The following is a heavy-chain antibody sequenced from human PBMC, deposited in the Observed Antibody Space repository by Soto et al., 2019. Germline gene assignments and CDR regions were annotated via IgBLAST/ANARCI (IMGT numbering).Heavy chain of an antibody. Sequence: QVQLVESGGGVVQPGRSLRLSCAASRFTFINYGMHWVRQAPGKWLEWVAAISSDGSAKYYLDSVKGRFTISRYNSKNTLQPEMSRLIAVDKAGKYCASVSLTTHPSHHYWGLCPLVTVP. V-gene: IGHV3-30*03. J-gene: IGHJ4*02. CDR2: ISSDGSAK. D-gene: IGHD1-1*01. CDR3: ASVSLTTHPSHHY. CDR1: RFTFINYG.